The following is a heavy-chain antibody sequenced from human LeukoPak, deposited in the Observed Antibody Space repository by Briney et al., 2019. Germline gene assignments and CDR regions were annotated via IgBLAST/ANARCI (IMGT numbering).Heavy chain of an antibody. CDR2: ISSSSSYI. CDR3: ETSPLKPWIQLWTGYYFDY. V-gene: IGHV3-21*01. CDR1: GVTFSSYS. J-gene: IGHJ4*02. D-gene: IGHD5-18*01. Sequence: GGSLRLSCAASGVTFSSYSMNWVRQAPGKGLEWVSSISSSSSYIYYADSVKGQFTISRDNAKNSLYLQMNSLRAEDTAVYYCETSPLKPWIQLWTGYYFDYWGQGTLVTVSS.